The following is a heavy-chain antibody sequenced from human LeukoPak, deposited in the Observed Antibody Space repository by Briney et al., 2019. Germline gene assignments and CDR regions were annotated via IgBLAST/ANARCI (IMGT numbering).Heavy chain of an antibody. D-gene: IGHD3-10*01. V-gene: IGHV1-8*01. CDR2: MNPNSGNT. J-gene: IGHJ4*02. Sequence: GASVKVSCKASGYTFTSYDINWVRQATGQGLEWMGWMNPNSGNTGYAQKFQGRVTMTRNTSISTAYMELSSLSSEDTAVYYCARRASPRRITMVRGVNLYYFDYWGQGTLVTVSS. CDR1: GYTFTSYD. CDR3: ARRASPRRITMVRGVNLYYFDY.